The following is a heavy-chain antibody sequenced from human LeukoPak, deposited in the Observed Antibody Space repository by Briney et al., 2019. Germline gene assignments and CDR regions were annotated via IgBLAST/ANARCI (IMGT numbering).Heavy chain of an antibody. CDR2: INHAGST. CDR3: TRGEFTNSWHQKKNNWFDP. CDR1: GGSFSGYY. V-gene: IGHV4-34*01. D-gene: IGHD2-2*01. Sequence: PSETLSLTCAVYGGSFSGYYWTWIRQPPGKGLEWIGEINHAGSTNYNPSLQSRPTISVDTSKNQVSLSLASVTAADTAMYYCTRGEFTNSWHQKKNNWFDPWGQGTQVTVSS. J-gene: IGHJ5*02.